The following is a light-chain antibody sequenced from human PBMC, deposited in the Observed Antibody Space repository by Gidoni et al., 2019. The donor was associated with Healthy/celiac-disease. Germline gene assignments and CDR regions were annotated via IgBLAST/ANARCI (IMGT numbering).Light chain of an antibody. CDR2: KDS. CDR1: ALPKQY. V-gene: IGLV3-25*02. CDR3: QSADSSGTYVV. J-gene: IGLJ2*01. Sequence: SYELTQPPSVSVSPGQTARITCSGAALPKQYAYWYQQKPGQAPVLVIYKDSERPSGIPERFSGSSSGTTVALTISAVQAEDEADYYCQSADSSGTYVVFGGGTKLTVL.